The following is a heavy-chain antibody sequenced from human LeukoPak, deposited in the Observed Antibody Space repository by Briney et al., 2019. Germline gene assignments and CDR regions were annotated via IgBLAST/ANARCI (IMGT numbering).Heavy chain of an antibody. J-gene: IGHJ6*02. Sequence: SETLSLTCTVSGGSISSGGYYWGWIRQPPGKGLEWIGSIYYSGSTYYNPSLKSRVTISVDTSKNQFSLKLSSVTAADTAVYYCARDVRATDYYYYGMDVWGQGTTVTVSS. CDR1: GGSISSGGYY. CDR3: ARDVRATDYYYYGMDV. CDR2: IYYSGST. D-gene: IGHD1-26*01. V-gene: IGHV4-39*07.